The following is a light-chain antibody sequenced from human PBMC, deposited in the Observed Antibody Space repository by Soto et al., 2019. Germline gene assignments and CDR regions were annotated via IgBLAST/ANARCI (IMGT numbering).Light chain of an antibody. Sequence: EIVMTQAPATLSVSPGERATLSCRASQSVSRNLAWYQQKPGQAPRLLSYAASTRATGIPARFSGSGSGTEYTLTISRLQSEDFAVYYCQQYNNWPYTFGQGTKLEIK. CDR2: AAS. CDR3: QQYNNWPYT. CDR1: QSVSRN. V-gene: IGKV3-15*01. J-gene: IGKJ2*01.